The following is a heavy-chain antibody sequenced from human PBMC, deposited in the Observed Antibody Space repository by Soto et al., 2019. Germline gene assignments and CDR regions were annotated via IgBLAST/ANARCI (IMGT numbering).Heavy chain of an antibody. Sequence: SETLSLTCSVSGGSVNSYYWSWIRQPPGKELEWIGYIYNSGGTDYNPSLNSRVTISEDTSKNQFSLKLTSVTATDTAVYYCARRFCRGGSCYSSFDYWGQGTLVTVSS. CDR2: IYNSGGT. CDR3: ARRFCRGGSCYSSFDY. J-gene: IGHJ4*02. D-gene: IGHD2-15*01. CDR1: GGSVNSYY. V-gene: IGHV4-59*08.